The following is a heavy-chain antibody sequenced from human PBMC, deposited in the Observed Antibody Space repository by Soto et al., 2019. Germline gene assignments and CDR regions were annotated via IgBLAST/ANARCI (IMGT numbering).Heavy chain of an antibody. CDR3: AKMEGMDPWAYSFNY. CDR2: IYGGGNGP. J-gene: IGHJ4*02. D-gene: IGHD2-2*03. V-gene: IGHV3-23*01. Sequence: EVQVLESGGGLVQPGGSLRLSCAATGFTFSDFAMSWVRQAPGKGLEWVSRIYGGGNGPHYADSVKGRVTISRDNSKNTLYLQMNSLRAGDTAVYYCAKMEGMDPWAYSFNYWGQRTLVTVSS. CDR1: GFTFSDFA.